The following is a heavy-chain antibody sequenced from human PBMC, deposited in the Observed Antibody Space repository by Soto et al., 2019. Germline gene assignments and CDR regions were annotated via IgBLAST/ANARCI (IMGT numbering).Heavy chain of an antibody. D-gene: IGHD4-17*01. J-gene: IGHJ6*02. Sequence: PGGSLRLSCAASGFTFSDYYMSWIRQAPGKGLEWVSYISSSSSYTNYADSVKGRFTISRDNAKNSLYLQMNSLRAEDTAVYYCARRRDEIYGDHGNTGYYYYGMDVWGQGTTVTVSS. CDR1: GFTFSDYY. CDR3: ARRRDEIYGDHGNTGYYYYGMDV. V-gene: IGHV3-11*06. CDR2: ISSSSSYT.